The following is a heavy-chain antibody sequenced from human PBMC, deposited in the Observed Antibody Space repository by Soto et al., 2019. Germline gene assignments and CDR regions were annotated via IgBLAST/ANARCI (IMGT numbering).Heavy chain of an antibody. V-gene: IGHV4-30-4*02. CDR2: IYYSGST. CDR1: GVPISTDDYY. J-gene: IGHJ5*02. D-gene: IGHD6-13*01. CDR3: AGMYSSSWYSNWFDP. Sequence: SETLSLTCTVSGVPISTDDYYWTWIRQPPGKGLEWIGYIYYSGSTYYNWSLKSRVTIPIDTSKNQFSLNLSSVTAADTAVYYCAGMYSSSWYSNWFDPGGQGTLVTVS.